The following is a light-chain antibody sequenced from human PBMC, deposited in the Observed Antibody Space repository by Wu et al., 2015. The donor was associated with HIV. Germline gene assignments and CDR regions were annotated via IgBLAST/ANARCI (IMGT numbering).Light chain of an antibody. V-gene: IGKV3-15*01. CDR3: QQYKNWVRT. Sequence: SPGNGSRPSPRRASQSISTYLSVVPARNLATAPTAPHLSASTRATGVPARFSGSGSGTEFTLTISSLQSEDFAVYYCQQYKNWVRTFGQGTKVEIK. CDR1: QSISTY. J-gene: IGKJ1*01. CDR2: AS.